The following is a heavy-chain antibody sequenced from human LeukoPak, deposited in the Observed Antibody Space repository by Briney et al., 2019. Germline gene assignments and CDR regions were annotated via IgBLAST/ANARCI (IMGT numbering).Heavy chain of an antibody. CDR3: AREEFVGYCSSTSCYRVLDY. Sequence: ASVKVSCKASGYTFTNYYIHWVRQAPGQGLEWTGWINPNSGGTNYAQKFQGRVTMTRDTSISTAYMELSRLRSDDTAVYYCAREEFVGYCSSTSCYRVLDYWGQGTLVTVSS. J-gene: IGHJ4*02. CDR2: INPNSGGT. D-gene: IGHD2-2*01. V-gene: IGHV1-2*02. CDR1: GYTFTNYY.